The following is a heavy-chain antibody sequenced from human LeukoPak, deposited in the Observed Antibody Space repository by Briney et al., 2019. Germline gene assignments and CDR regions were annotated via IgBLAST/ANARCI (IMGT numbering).Heavy chain of an antibody. Sequence: GGSLRLSCAASGFTFSSYEMNWVRQAPGKGLEWVSYISSSGSTIYYADSVKGRFTISRDNAKNSLYLQMNSLRAEDTAVYHCARVPSGKAARPWYFDYWGQGTLVTVSS. J-gene: IGHJ4*02. CDR1: GFTFSSYE. V-gene: IGHV3-48*03. CDR2: ISSSGSTI. CDR3: ARVPSGKAARPWYFDY. D-gene: IGHD6-6*01.